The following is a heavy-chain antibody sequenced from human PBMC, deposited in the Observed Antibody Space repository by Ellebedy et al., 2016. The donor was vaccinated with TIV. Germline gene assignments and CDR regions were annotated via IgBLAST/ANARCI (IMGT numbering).Heavy chain of an antibody. Sequence: AASVKVSCKASGGTFSTYALSWVRQAPGQGLEWIGGIFPMFAAPSYAQTFQGRVTISADEATSTAYMELSSLRSDDTAIYYCATTWRNLWLFDYWGQGILVTVSS. V-gene: IGHV1-69*13. J-gene: IGHJ4*02. D-gene: IGHD5-18*01. CDR1: GGTFSTYA. CDR2: IFPMFAAP. CDR3: ATTWRNLWLFDY.